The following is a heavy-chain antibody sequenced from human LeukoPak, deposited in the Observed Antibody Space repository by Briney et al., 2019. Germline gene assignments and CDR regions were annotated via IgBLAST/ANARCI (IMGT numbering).Heavy chain of an antibody. D-gene: IGHD2-15*01. CDR3: ARGQVVAATVFDY. CDR2: INHSGST. J-gene: IGHJ4*02. Sequence: SETLSLTCAVYGGSFSVYYWSWIRQPPGKGLEWIGEINHSGSTNYNPSLKSRVTISVDTSKNQFSLKLSSVTTADTAVYYCARGQVVAATVFDYWGQGTLVTVSS. CDR1: GGSFSVYY. V-gene: IGHV4-34*01.